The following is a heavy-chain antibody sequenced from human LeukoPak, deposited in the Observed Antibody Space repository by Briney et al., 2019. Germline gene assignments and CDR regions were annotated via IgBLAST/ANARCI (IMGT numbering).Heavy chain of an antibody. Sequence: SETLSLTCAVSGGSISSSNWWSWVRQPPGKGLEWIGEIYHSGSTNYNPSLKSRVTISVDTSKNQFSLKLSSVTAADTAVYYCARTIVGATTRAFDIWGQGTMVTVSS. D-gene: IGHD1-26*01. CDR3: ARTIVGATTRAFDI. CDR1: GGSISSSNW. V-gene: IGHV4-4*02. CDR2: IYHSGST. J-gene: IGHJ3*02.